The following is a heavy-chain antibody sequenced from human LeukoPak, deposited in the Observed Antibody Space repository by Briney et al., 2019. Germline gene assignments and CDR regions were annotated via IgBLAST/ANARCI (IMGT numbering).Heavy chain of an antibody. J-gene: IGHJ4*02. CDR2: INHSGSA. Sequence: TSETLSLTCTVYGVSFSGYYWNWIRQPPGKGLEWIGEINHSGSANYNPSLKSRVTMSVDTSKNQVSLKVRSVTAADTAVYYCARDARVQKWFGELLKTTTYYFDYWGQGALVTVSS. D-gene: IGHD3-10*01. CDR1: GVSFSGYY. V-gene: IGHV4-34*01. CDR3: ARDARVQKWFGELLKTTTYYFDY.